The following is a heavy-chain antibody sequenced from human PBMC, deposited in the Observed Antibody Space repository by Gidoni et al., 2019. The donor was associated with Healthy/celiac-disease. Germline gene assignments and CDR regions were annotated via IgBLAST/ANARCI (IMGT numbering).Heavy chain of an antibody. D-gene: IGHD2-21*02. CDR2: ISSSSGYI. CDR1: GFTFSRYS. Sequence: EVQLVESGGGLVKPGGSLRLSCAASGFTFSRYSMNWVRQAPGKGLEWVSSISSSSGYIYSADSVKGRFTLSRDNAKNSLYLQLNSLRAEDTAVYYCARDAYCGGDCYSYFDYWGQGTLVTVSS. V-gene: IGHV3-21*01. J-gene: IGHJ4*02. CDR3: ARDAYCGGDCYSYFDY.